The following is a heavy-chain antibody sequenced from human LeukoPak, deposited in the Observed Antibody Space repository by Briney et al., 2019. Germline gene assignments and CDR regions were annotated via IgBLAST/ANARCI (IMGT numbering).Heavy chain of an antibody. J-gene: IGHJ4*02. V-gene: IGHV3-23*01. CDR3: AKDQLNRFCSGGSCSITHDY. D-gene: IGHD2-15*01. CDR2: ITGSTYST. CDR1: GFTFSSYW. Sequence: PGGSLRLSCAASGFTFSSYWMSWVRQAPGEGLEWISGITGSTYSTYYADSVRGRFTISRDNSKNTLYLQMNSLRAEDTAVYYCAKDQLNRFCSGGSCSITHDYWGQGTLVTVSS.